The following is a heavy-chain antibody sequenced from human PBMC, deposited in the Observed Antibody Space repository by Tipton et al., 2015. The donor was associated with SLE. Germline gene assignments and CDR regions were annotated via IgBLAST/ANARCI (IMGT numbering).Heavy chain of an antibody. D-gene: IGHD3-10*01. CDR3: ARDLVRGVSGGY. Sequence: TLSLTCAVYGGSFSGYYWSWIRQPPGKGLEWIGEINRSGSTNYNPSLKSRVTISVDTSKKQFSLKVNSVTAADTAVYYCARDLVRGVSGGYWGQGTLVTVSS. CDR1: GGSFSGYY. CDR2: INRSGST. V-gene: IGHV4-34*01. J-gene: IGHJ4*02.